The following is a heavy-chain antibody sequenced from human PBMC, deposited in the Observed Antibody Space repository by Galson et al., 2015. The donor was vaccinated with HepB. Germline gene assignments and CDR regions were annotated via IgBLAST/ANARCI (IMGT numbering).Heavy chain of an antibody. CDR3: ASSFTQNYYDSGEDY. CDR2: IDPSDSYT. Sequence: QSGAEVKKPGESLRISCKGSGYSFTSYWISWARQMPGKGLEWMGRIDPSDSYTNYSPSFQGHVTISADKSISTAYLQWSSLKASDTAMYYCASSFTQNYYDSGEDYWGQGTLVTVSS. J-gene: IGHJ4*01. CDR1: GYSFTSYW. D-gene: IGHD3-22*01. V-gene: IGHV5-10-1*01.